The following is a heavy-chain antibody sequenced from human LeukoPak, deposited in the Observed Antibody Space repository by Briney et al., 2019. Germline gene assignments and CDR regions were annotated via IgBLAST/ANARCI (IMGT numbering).Heavy chain of an antibody. CDR2: MDPNRGTT. Sequence: ASVKVSCKASGYPFGTSEINWVRKAAGQGLQWMGWMDPNRGTTGYAQKFQGRVAMTKNTSISTAYMELSSLRPDDTAVYYCARGLMHSRTSYDYWGQGTLVTVSS. CDR3: ARGLMHSRTSYDY. CDR1: GYPFGTSE. D-gene: IGHD6-13*01. J-gene: IGHJ4*02. V-gene: IGHV1-8*02.